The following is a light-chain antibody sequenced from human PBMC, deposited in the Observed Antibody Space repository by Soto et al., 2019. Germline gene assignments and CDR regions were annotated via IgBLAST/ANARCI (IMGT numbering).Light chain of an antibody. V-gene: IGKV1-5*03. Sequence: EIEVTHSPWSLSASPAERLTLTGRASQSISSWLAWYQQKPGKAPKLLIYKASSLEDGVPSRFSGSGSGTEFTLTISSLKPDDFATYYCQQYTGFTWTFGQGTKVDI. CDR1: QSISSW. CDR2: KAS. J-gene: IGKJ1*01. CDR3: QQYTGFTWT.